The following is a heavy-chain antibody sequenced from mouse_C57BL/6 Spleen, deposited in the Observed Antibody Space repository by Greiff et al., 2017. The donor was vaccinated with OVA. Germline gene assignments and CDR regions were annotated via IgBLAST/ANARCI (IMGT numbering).Heavy chain of an antibody. CDR2: IYPGSGNT. V-gene: IGHV1-76*01. CDR3: EEGDMGLRRDY. J-gene: IGHJ2*01. Sequence: QVHVKQSGAELVRPGASVKLSCKASGYTFTDYYINWVKQRPGQGLEWIARIYPGSGNTYYNEKFKGKATLTAEKSSSTAYMQLSSLTSEDSAVYFCEEGDMGLRRDYWGQGTTLTVSS. CDR1: GYTFTDYY. D-gene: IGHD2-2*01.